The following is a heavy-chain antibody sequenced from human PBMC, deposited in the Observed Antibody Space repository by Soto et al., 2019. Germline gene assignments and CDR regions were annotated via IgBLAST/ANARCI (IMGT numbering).Heavy chain of an antibody. CDR3: ARENSVQAWLHHFDH. J-gene: IGHJ4*02. Sequence: GGSLRLSCEASGFSFSSFAMNWVRQAPGRGLEWVSYISDDGASIYYADSLKGRFTISRDNAKNSLSLQMNNLRAEDTAVYYCARENSVQAWLHHFDHWGLGTLVTVSS. V-gene: IGHV3-48*03. CDR1: GFSFSSFA. CDR2: ISDDGASI. D-gene: IGHD5-18*01.